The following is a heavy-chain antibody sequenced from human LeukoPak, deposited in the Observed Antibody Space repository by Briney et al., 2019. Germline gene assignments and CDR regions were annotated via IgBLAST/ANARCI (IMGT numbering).Heavy chain of an antibody. J-gene: IGHJ4*02. CDR2: IYHSGST. D-gene: IGHD2-15*01. CDR3: ARAKGYCSGNTCDSPFDS. CDR1: GGSISSSNW. Sequence: SETLSLTCAVSGGSISSSNWWSWVRQPPGKGLEWIGEIYHSGSTNYNPSLKSRVTISVDKSKNQFSLKLSSVTAADTAVYYCARAKGYCSGNTCDSPFDSWGQGTLVTVSS. V-gene: IGHV4-4*02.